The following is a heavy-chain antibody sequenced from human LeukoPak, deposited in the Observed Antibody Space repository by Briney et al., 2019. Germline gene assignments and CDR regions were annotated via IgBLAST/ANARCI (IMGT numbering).Heavy chain of an antibody. CDR2: IYYSGST. CDR1: GGSISSYY. V-gene: IGHV4-59*01. J-gene: IGHJ3*02. CDR3: ARGGNDFWSGSPDAFDI. Sequence: SETQSLTCTVSGGSISSYYWSWIRQPPGKGLEWIGYIYYSGSTNYNPSLKSRVTISVDTSKNQFSLKLSSVTAADTAVYYCARGGNDFWSGSPDAFDIWGQGTMVTVSS. D-gene: IGHD3-3*01.